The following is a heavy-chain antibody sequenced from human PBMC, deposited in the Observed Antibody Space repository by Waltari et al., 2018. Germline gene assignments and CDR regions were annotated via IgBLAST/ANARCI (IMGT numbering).Heavy chain of an antibody. CDR3: ARGRRWLQLSD. D-gene: IGHD5-18*01. J-gene: IGHJ4*02. Sequence: QVQLQQWGAGLLKPSETLFLICAFYGGSFSGYTWMWIRQSPGKGLEWIGEISHSGGTNYNPSLKSRINISVDMSKNQFSLKLKSVTAADTAVYYCARGRRWLQLSDWGQGTPVTVSS. V-gene: IGHV4-34*01. CDR1: GGSFSGYT. CDR2: ISHSGGT.